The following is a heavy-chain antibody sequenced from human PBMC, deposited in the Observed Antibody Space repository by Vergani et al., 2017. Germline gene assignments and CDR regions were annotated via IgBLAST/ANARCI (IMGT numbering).Heavy chain of an antibody. D-gene: IGHD4-23*01. CDR1: GYSFSTYW. CDR2: IYPGDSDT. J-gene: IGHJ2*01. V-gene: IGHV5-51*01. Sequence: EVQLEQSGAEVKKPGESLKISCKGSGYSFSTYWIAWVRQMPGKGLEWMGIIYPGDSDTRYSPSFQGLVTISADKSISTAYLQWSSLRASDTAMYYCARHPDTTVDWYFDLWGRGTLVTVSS. CDR3: ARHPDTTVDWYFDL.